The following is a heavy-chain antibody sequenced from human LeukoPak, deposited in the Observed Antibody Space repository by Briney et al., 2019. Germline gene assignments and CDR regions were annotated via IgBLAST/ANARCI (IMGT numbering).Heavy chain of an antibody. Sequence: GSLRLSFAASGFTFSNYWMHWVRQAPGKGLVWVARINSDGSTTNYADSVKGRFTISRDNAKNTLYLQMNSLRAEDTAVYYCARLTPPFDYWGQGTLVTVSS. CDR3: ARLTPPFDY. CDR2: INSDGSTT. V-gene: IGHV3-74*01. CDR1: GFTFSNYW. D-gene: IGHD3-16*01. J-gene: IGHJ4*02.